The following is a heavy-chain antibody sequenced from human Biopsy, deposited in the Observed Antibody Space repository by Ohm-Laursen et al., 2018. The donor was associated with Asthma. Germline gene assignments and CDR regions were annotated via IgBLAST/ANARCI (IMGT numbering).Heavy chain of an antibody. V-gene: IGHV3-23*01. CDR3: ARGDSSNWSHYYFDH. Sequence: SLRLSCSASGFTFSSYAMSWVRQAPGKGLEWVSAISGSGGSTYYADSVKGRFTISRDNSKNTLYLQMNSLRAEDTAVYYCARGDSSNWSHYYFDHWGQGTLVTVSS. J-gene: IGHJ4*02. D-gene: IGHD3-22*01. CDR2: ISGSGGST. CDR1: GFTFSSYA.